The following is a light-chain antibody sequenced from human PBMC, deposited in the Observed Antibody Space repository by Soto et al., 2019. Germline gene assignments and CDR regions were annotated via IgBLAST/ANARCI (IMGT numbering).Light chain of an antibody. CDR1: SSDVGGYNW. V-gene: IGLV2-8*01. CDR3: ISYAGSSSV. J-gene: IGLJ1*01. Sequence: QSVLTQPPSASGSPGQSVTISCTGSSSDVGGYNWVSWHQQHPGKAPKLIIYEVSKRPSGVPDRFSGSKSGNTASLTVSGLEAEDEADYYCISYAGSSSVFGTGTKLTVL. CDR2: EVS.